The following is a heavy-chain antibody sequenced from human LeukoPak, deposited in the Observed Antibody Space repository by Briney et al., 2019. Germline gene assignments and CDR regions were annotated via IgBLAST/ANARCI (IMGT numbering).Heavy chain of an antibody. CDR1: GFTFSSYG. CDR3: AKGLSSGWYDFDH. CDR2: ISATGSNT. D-gene: IGHD6-19*01. V-gene: IGHV3-23*01. Sequence: GRSLRLSCAASGFTFSSYGMHWVRQAPGKGLQWVSFISATGSNTYYAESVKGRFTISRDNPRSTVFLHMSSLRVDDTGVYYCAKGLSSGWYDFDHWGQGTLVSVSS. J-gene: IGHJ4*02.